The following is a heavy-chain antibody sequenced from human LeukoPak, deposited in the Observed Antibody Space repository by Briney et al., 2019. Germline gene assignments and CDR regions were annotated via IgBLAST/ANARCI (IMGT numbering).Heavy chain of an antibody. CDR3: VRGNYDNRGYSNAFDI. CDR1: GASISSSY. D-gene: IGHD3-22*01. Sequence: SGTLSLTCTVSGASISSSYWSWVRQPPGKRLEWIGFIYYNGNTNSNPSLKSRVTISADTSKNQFSLKLTSVTAAYTAVYYCVRGNYDNRGYSNAFDIWGQGAMVTVSS. J-gene: IGHJ3*02. V-gene: IGHV4-59*01. CDR2: IYYNGNT.